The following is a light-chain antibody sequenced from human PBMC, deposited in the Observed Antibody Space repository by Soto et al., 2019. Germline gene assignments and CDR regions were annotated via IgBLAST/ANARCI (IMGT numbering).Light chain of an antibody. V-gene: IGLV2-14*01. CDR3: SLYTTTSTYV. Sequence: QSVLTQPASVSGSPGQSITISCTATSSDVGAYNYVSWYQQYPGKAPKLMIYEVINRPSGVSNRFSGSKSGNTASLIISGLQAEDEADYSCSLYTTTSTYVFGTGTKVTVL. J-gene: IGLJ1*01. CDR2: EVI. CDR1: SSDVGAYNY.